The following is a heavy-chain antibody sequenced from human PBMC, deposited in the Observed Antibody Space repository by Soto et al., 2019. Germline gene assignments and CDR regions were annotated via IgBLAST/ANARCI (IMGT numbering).Heavy chain of an antibody. V-gene: IGHV1-69*06. CDR2: IIPIFGTA. Sequence: QVQLVQSGAEVKKPGSSVKVSCKASGGTFSSYAISWVRQAPGQGLEWMGGIIPIFGTANYAQKFQVRVTITADNSTSTAYMELSSLRSEDPAVYYCARAVPDIVVVPAAGGDAFDIWGQGTMVTVSS. J-gene: IGHJ3*02. CDR1: GGTFSSYA. CDR3: ARAVPDIVVVPAAGGDAFDI. D-gene: IGHD2-2*01.